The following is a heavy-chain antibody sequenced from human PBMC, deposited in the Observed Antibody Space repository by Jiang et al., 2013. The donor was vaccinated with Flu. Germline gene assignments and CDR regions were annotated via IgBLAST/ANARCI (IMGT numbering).Heavy chain of an antibody. CDR2: IQTSGNT. CDR3: ARVLVLQYWNDFFDY. CDR1: SGSVSGHDYY. Sequence: PGLVKPSQTLSLTCTVSSGSVSGHDYYWSWIRQPAGKGLEWIGRIQTSGNTNYNPSLKSRVTISLDTSKTQFSLRLSSVTAADTAVYYCARVLVLQYWNDFFDYWGQGTLVHRL. J-gene: IGHJ4*02. D-gene: IGHD1-1*01. V-gene: IGHV4-61*02.